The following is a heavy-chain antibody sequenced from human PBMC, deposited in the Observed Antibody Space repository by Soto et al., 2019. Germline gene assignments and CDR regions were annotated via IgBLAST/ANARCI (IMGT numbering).Heavy chain of an antibody. J-gene: IGHJ6*02. CDR2: IYYTGST. CDR3: ARGSTTEKVDS. V-gene: IGHV4-59*08. D-gene: IGHD3-9*01. CDR1: GGSISSYY. Sequence: SETLSLTCTVSGGSISSYYWSWIRQPPGKGLEWIAYIYYTGSTNYNPSLKSRVTLSADTSMNQFSLALTSVTAADTAMYYCARGSTTEKVDSWGQGTTVTVSS.